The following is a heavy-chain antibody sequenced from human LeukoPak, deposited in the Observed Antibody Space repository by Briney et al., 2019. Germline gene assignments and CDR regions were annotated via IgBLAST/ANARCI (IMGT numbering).Heavy chain of an antibody. Sequence: SETLSLTCTVSGYSINSGYYWGWIRQPPGKGLEWIGSIYHSGNTYYNPSLKSRVTISVDTSKNQFSLKLSSVTAADTAVYYCARFPMARGVIIYYYYMDVWGKGTTVTVSS. J-gene: IGHJ6*03. CDR2: IYHSGNT. D-gene: IGHD3-10*01. CDR1: GYSINSGYY. V-gene: IGHV4-38-2*02. CDR3: ARFPMARGVIIYYYYMDV.